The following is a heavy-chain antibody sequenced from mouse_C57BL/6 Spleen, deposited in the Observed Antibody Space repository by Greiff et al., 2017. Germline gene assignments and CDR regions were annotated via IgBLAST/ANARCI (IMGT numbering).Heavy chain of an antibody. D-gene: IGHD1-1*01. CDR1: GFTFSDYY. CDR2: INYDGSST. V-gene: IGHV5-16*01. J-gene: IGHJ1*03. CDR3: ARELFYYYGSSGYFDV. Sequence: EVQRVESEGGLVQPGSSMKLSCTASGFTFSDYYMAWVRQVPEKGLEWVANINYDGSSTYYLDSLKSRFIISRDNAKNILYLQMSSLKSEDTATYYCARELFYYYGSSGYFDVWGTGTTVTVSS.